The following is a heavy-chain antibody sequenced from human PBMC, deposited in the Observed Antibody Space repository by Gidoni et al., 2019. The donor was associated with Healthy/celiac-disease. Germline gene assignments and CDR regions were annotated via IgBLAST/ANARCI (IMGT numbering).Heavy chain of an antibody. V-gene: IGHV4-34*01. CDR3: ARERCGGDCFVDAFDI. CDR1: GGSFSGYY. Sequence: QVQLQQWGAGLLKPSETLSLTCAVYGGSFSGYYWSWIRQPPGKGLEWIGEINHSGSTNYNPSLKSRVTISVDTSKNQFSLKLSSVTAADTAVYYCARERCGGDCFVDAFDIWGQGTMVTVSS. D-gene: IGHD2-21*02. CDR2: INHSGST. J-gene: IGHJ3*02.